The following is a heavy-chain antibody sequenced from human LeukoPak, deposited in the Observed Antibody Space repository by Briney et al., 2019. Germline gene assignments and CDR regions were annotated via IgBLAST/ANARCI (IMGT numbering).Heavy chain of an antibody. D-gene: IGHD5-24*01. Sequence: GGSLSLSCAASGFTVSSNYVSWDRQAPGEGREWVSAIYSGGSTYYADSVKGRFTVTRDNSKNTLYLQMNSLRAEDTAVYYCANDGYNTRGEMEAYWGQGPLVTVSS. V-gene: IGHV3-66*01. CDR2: IYSGGST. CDR1: GFTVSSNY. J-gene: IGHJ4*02. CDR3: ANDGYNTRGEMEAY.